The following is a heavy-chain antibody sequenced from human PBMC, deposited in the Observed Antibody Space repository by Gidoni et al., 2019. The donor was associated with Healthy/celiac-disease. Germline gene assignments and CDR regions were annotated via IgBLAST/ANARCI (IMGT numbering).Heavy chain of an antibody. J-gene: IGHJ4*02. D-gene: IGHD6-19*01. Sequence: QLQLPESGPGLVKPSETLSLTCTVSGCSISSSSYYWGWIRQPPGKGLEWIGGIYYSGSTYYNPSLKSRVTISVDTSKNQFSLKLSSVTAADTAVYYCARHGVAGTVAPGGDYWGQGTLVTVSS. CDR3: ARHGVAGTVAPGGDY. CDR2: IYYSGST. CDR1: GCSISSSSYY. V-gene: IGHV4-39*01.